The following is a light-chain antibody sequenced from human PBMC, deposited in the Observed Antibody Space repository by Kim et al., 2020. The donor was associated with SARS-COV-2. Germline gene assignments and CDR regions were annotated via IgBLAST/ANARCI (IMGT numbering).Light chain of an antibody. CDR3: QQYYSSTPRT. J-gene: IGKJ1*01. CDR1: QSVLYSSNNKNY. V-gene: IGKV4-1*01. CDR2: WAS. Sequence: DIVMTQSPDSLAVSLGERATINCKSSQSVLYSSNNKNYLAWYQQKPGHPPKLLIYWASTRESGVPDRFSGSGSGTDFTLTISSLQAEDVAVYYCQQYYSSTPRTFGQGTKVDIK.